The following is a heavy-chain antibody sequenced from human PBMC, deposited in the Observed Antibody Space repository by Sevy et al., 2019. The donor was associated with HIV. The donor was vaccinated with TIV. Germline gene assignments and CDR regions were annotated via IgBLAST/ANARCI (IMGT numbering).Heavy chain of an antibody. CDR1: GGSITSSNW. J-gene: IGHJ4*02. CDR2: ISHSGST. D-gene: IGHD2-15*01. CDR3: ARELSTPNFDF. Sequence: SETLSLTCVVSGGSITSSNWWSWFRQHPGKGLEWIGEISHSGSTNYNPSLNTRVTISMDKSNNRFSLKLTSVTAADTAVYYCARELSTPNFDFWGQGALVTVSS. V-gene: IGHV4-4*02.